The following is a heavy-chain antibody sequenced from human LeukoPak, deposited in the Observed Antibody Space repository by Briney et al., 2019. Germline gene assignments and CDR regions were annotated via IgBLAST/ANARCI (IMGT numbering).Heavy chain of an antibody. D-gene: IGHD3-10*01. CDR3: TRAPVISGPYGSGTYYLDV. V-gene: IGHV3-53*05. CDR2: IYSGGST. J-gene: IGHJ6*03. CDR1: GFTVSSNY. Sequence: GGSLRLSCAASGFTVSSNYMSWVRQAPGKGLEWVTVIYSGGSTYYADSVKGRFTIPRDNSKNTLSLQMSSLRPEESAIYYCTRAPVISGPYGSGTYYLDVWGEGTTVTVSS.